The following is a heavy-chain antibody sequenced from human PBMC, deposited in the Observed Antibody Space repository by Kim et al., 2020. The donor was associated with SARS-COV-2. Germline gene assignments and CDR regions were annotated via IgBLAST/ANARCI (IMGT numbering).Heavy chain of an antibody. V-gene: IGHV3-11*04. Sequence: GGSLRLSCAVSGFTFSDYYMSWIRQAPGKGLEWVSLISGSAASIYYADSVKGRFTISRDNAKNSLYLQMSSLRAEDTAVYYCVRERRSGYSSGWRDNFELWGQGAMVTVSS. D-gene: IGHD6-19*01. CDR1: GFTFSDYY. CDR3: VRERRSGYSSGWRDNFEL. J-gene: IGHJ3*01. CDR2: ISGSAASI.